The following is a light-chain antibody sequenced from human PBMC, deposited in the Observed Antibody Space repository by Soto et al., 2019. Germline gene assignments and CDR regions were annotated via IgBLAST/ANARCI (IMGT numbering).Light chain of an antibody. CDR2: EVT. CDR1: SSDIGNYNA. Sequence: QSALTQPASVSGSPGQSITIPCTGTSSDIGNYNAVSWYQQHPGKAPKLIIFEVTNRPSGVSDRFSGSKSGNMASLTISGLQAEDEADYYCGSWTTYRPYVFASGTKLTVL. CDR3: GSWTTYRPYV. J-gene: IGLJ1*01. V-gene: IGLV2-14*01.